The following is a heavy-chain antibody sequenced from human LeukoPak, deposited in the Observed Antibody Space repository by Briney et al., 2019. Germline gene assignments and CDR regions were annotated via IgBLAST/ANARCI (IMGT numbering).Heavy chain of an antibody. CDR1: GGSISSTY. V-gene: IGHV4-4*07. CDR3: ARADFWSGYYTLDY. CDR2: IHTSGST. D-gene: IGHD3-3*01. J-gene: IGHJ4*02. Sequence: RPSETLSLICTVSGGSISSTYWTWIRQPAGKGLEWIGRIHTSGSTNYNPSLKSRVTMSADTSKNQFSLKLSSVTAADTAVYYCARADFWSGYYTLDYWGQGTLVTVPP.